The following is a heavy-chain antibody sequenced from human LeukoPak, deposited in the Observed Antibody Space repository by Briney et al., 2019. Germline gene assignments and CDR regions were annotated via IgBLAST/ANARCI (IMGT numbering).Heavy chain of an antibody. CDR1: GFTFSSSA. J-gene: IGHJ4*02. CDR3: AKQLGYCSDGGCHFPY. D-gene: IGHD2-15*01. V-gene: IGHV3-23*01. CDR2: ISNNGGYT. Sequence: GGSLRLSCAASGFTFSSSAMSWVRQAPGKGLEWVSAISNNGGYTYYADSVQGRFTISRDNSKSTLCLQMNSLRAEDTAVYYCAKQLGYCSDGGCHFPYWGQGTLVTVSP.